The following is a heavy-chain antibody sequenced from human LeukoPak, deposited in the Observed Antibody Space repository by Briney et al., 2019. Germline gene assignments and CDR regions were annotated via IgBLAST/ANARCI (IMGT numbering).Heavy chain of an antibody. J-gene: IGHJ4*02. CDR3: ARRGAGSSSDY. CDR1: GASISSYY. V-gene: IGHV4-59*08. D-gene: IGHD6-6*01. Sequence: SETLSLTCTVSGASISSYYWSWIRQPPGKGLEWIGYIYSSGSTNYNPSLKGRVTISVDTSKNQFSLRLSSVTAADTAVYYCARRGAGSSSDYWGQGTLVTVSS. CDR2: IYSSGST.